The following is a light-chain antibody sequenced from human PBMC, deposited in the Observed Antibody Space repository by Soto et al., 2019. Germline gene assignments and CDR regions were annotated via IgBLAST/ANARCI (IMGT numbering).Light chain of an antibody. V-gene: IGKV1-6*01. Sequence: AIQMTQSRSSLSASVGDRFTISFRAIQGIVNALGWYQQKPGKPPKVLIYGASNLQSGVPPRFSGSGSGTDFTLAISSLQPEDSATYYCLQDINYPWTFGQGTKVDIK. CDR3: LQDINYPWT. CDR2: GAS. J-gene: IGKJ1*01. CDR1: QGIVNA.